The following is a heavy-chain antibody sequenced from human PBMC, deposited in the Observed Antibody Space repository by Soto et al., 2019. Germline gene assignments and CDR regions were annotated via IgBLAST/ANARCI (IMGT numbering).Heavy chain of an antibody. Sequence: ASVKVSCKASGSTLTGYYMHWVRQAPGQGLEWMGWINPNGGGTNYAQKFQGRVTMTRDTSISTAYMELSRLRSDDTAVYYCARVNVVVVAATREYYFDYWGQGTLVTVSS. CDR2: INPNGGGT. CDR3: ARVNVVVVAATREYYFDY. J-gene: IGHJ4*02. D-gene: IGHD2-15*01. CDR1: GSTLTGYY. V-gene: IGHV1-2*02.